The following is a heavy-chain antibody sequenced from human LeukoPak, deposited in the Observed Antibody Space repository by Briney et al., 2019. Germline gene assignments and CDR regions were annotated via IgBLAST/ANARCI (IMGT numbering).Heavy chain of an antibody. CDR1: GFTFSHYE. CDR2: IIVGGDAP. CDR3: ARKTDRPGEVGRDRYFDL. J-gene: IGHJ2*01. Sequence: PVGSLRLSCVISGFTFSHYEMIWVRQAPGKGLEWVSYIIVGGDAPHFADSMKGRFTMSRDDAKNSVYLQLNSLRAEDTAIYYCARKTDRPGEVGRDRYFDLWGRGTLVTVSS. D-gene: IGHD6-6*01. V-gene: IGHV3-48*03.